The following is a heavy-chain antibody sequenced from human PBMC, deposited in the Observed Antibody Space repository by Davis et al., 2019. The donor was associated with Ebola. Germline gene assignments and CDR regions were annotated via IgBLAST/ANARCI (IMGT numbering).Heavy chain of an antibody. J-gene: IGHJ4*02. V-gene: IGHV3-11*06. D-gene: IGHD5/OR15-5a*01. CDR1: GFAFSSFA. CDR3: VRDARLASN. Sequence: GESLKISCAASGFAFSSFALTWIRQAPGKGLEWLSYISPDSGDTKYADSVKGRFTISRDNAKNSLYLQMDSLRLEDTAFYYCVRDARLASNWGQGALVTVSS. CDR2: ISPDSGDT.